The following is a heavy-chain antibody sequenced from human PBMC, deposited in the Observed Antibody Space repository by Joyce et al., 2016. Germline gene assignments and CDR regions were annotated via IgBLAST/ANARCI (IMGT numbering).Heavy chain of an antibody. CDR1: GFSCRGDC. CDR2: INTDGSST. Sequence: EVQLVESVGGLVQPGGSLRLSCAASGFSCRGDCIHWCSQAPGKGLVWVKRINTDGSSTRVADSVKGRFTISRDNAKNTLYLQMNSLRAEDTAVYYCVRGISARPGGPNWFDPWGQGTLVTVSS. V-gene: IGHV3-74*01. CDR3: VRGISARPGGPNWFDP. D-gene: IGHD6-6*01. J-gene: IGHJ5*02.